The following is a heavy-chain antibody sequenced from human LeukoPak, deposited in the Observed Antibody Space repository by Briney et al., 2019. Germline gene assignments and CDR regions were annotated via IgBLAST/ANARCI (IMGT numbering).Heavy chain of an antibody. D-gene: IGHD2-21*02. V-gene: IGHV4-39*01. CDR2: IHYSGST. J-gene: IGHJ4*02. CDR1: GGSISSSSYY. CDR3: ASLVVVTAILDY. Sequence: SETLSLTCTVSGGSISSSSYYWGWIRQPPGKGLEWIGSIHYSGSTYYNPSLKSRVTISVDTSKNQFSLKLSSVTAADTAVYYCASLVVVTAILDYWGQGTLVTVSS.